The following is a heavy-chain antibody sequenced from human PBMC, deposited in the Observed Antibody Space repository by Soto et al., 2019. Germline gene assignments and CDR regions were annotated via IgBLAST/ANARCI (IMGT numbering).Heavy chain of an antibody. CDR1: GYTYTIYY. V-gene: IGHV1-46*01. Sequence: ASLKVSCKASGYTYTIYYMHWVLQAPGQGLEWMGIINPSGGSTSYAQKFQGRVTMTRDTSTSTVYMELSSLRSEDTAVYYCARDGQGYYYDSGSYWPDYWGQG. J-gene: IGHJ4*02. CDR2: INPSGGST. D-gene: IGHD3-10*01. CDR3: ARDGQGYYYDSGSYWPDY.